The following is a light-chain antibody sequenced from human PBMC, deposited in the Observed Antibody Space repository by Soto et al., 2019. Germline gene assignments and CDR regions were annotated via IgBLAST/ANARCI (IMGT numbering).Light chain of an antibody. V-gene: IGLV2-8*01. CDR3: SSYAGSNNVV. CDR1: SSDVGGYNY. J-gene: IGLJ2*01. CDR2: EVS. Sequence: QSSLTQPPSASGSPGQSVTISCTGTSSDVGGYNYVSWYQQHPGKAPKLMIYEVSKRPSGVPDRFSGSESGNTASLTVSGLQAEDEADYYCSSYAGSNNVVFGGGTKLT.